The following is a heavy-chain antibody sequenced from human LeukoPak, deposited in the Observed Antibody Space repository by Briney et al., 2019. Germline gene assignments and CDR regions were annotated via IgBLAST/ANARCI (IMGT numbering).Heavy chain of an antibody. J-gene: IGHJ4*02. D-gene: IGHD4-17*01. V-gene: IGHV3-48*01. CDR2: ISAISNTM. Sequence: GGSLRLSCAASGFTFYSYSMNWVRQAPGKGLEWVSYISAISNTMYYADSVKGRFTISRDNAKSSLFLQMNSLRAEDAAVYYCASLTTVNPPGYFDYWGQGALVIVSS. CDR3: ASLTTVNPPGYFDY. CDR1: GFTFYSYS.